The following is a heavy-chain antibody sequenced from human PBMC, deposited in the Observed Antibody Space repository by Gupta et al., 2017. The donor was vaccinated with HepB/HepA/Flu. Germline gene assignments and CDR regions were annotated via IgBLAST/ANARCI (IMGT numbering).Heavy chain of an antibody. CDR2: RKHDRFE. J-gene: IGHJ4*02. V-gene: IGHV3-7*01. D-gene: IGHD4/OR15-4a*01. CDR3: AGGTIDGARTDFFDY. Sequence: VLLVVTRGAIVQPGGSLTLPCPASGFPFSSHWVSWVRPAAGKGRGGVVNRKHDRFEGYVSAVKGRFSISRDNDKNTLYLQMNSVGAEDSAVYYCAGGTIDGARTDFFDYWDQGTLVTVSS. CDR1: GFPFSSHW.